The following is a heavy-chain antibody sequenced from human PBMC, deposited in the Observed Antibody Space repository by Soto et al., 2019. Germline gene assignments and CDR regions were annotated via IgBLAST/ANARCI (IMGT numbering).Heavy chain of an antibody. J-gene: IGHJ6*03. D-gene: IGHD6-6*01. V-gene: IGHV1-69*04. CDR1: GGTFSSYT. Sequence: GASVKVSCKASGGTFSSYTISWVRQAPGQGLEWMGRIIPILGIANYAQKFQGRVTITADKSTSTAYMELSSLRSEDTAVYYCARDSSSSLYYYYYMDVWGKGTTVTVSS. CDR2: IIPILGIA. CDR3: ARDSSSSLYYYYYMDV.